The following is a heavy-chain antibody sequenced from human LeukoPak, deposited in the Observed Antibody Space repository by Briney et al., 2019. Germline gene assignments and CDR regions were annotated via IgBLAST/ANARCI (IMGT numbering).Heavy chain of an antibody. Sequence: GGSLRLSCAASGFTFSSYGMHWVRQAPGKGLEWVAFIRYDGSNKYYADSVKGRFTISRDNSKSTLYLQMNSLRAEDTAVYYCAKVNSIVVVPAADYYFDYWGQGTLVTVSS. CDR2: IRYDGSNK. CDR3: AKVNSIVVVPAADYYFDY. V-gene: IGHV3-30*02. D-gene: IGHD2-2*01. J-gene: IGHJ4*02. CDR1: GFTFSSYG.